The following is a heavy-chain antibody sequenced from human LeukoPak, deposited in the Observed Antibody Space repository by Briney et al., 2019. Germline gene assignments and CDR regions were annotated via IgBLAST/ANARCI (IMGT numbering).Heavy chain of an antibody. CDR3: ARIGVLRYFDWLLFPSTYYYYYYMDV. J-gene: IGHJ6*03. Sequence: SETLSLTCTVSGYSISSGYYWGWIRQPPGKGLEWIGSIYHSGSTYYNPSLKSRVTISVDTSKNQSSLKLSSVTAADTAVYYCARIGVLRYFDWLLFPSTYYYYYYMDVWGKGTTVTISS. V-gene: IGHV4-38-2*02. CDR2: IYHSGST. CDR1: GYSISSGYY. D-gene: IGHD3-9*01.